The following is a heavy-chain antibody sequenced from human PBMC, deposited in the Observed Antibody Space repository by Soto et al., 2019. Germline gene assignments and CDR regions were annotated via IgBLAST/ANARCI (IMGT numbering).Heavy chain of an antibody. J-gene: IGHJ4*02. D-gene: IGHD6-13*01. CDR3: ARESSSWPALY. Sequence: ASVKVSCKRSGYTFTTDYMHWVRQAPGQGLEWMGGINPNSGGTNYAQKFQGRVTMTRDTSISTAYMELSRLRSGDTAVYYCARESSSWPALYWGQATLVTVSS. CDR1: GYTFTTDY. V-gene: IGHV1-2*02. CDR2: INPNSGGT.